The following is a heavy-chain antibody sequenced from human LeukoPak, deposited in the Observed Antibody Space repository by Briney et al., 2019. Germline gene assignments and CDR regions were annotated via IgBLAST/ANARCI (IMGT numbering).Heavy chain of an antibody. CDR2: ISTSSSTR. Sequence: QPGGSLRLSCAASGFTFSSCSMNWVRQAPGKGLEWVSYISTSSSTRNYADSVKGRFTISRDNSKNTLYLQMNSLRAEDTAVYYCAKVGGNWDYFDYWGQGTLVTVSS. V-gene: IGHV3-48*01. CDR1: GFTFSSCS. D-gene: IGHD7-27*01. CDR3: AKVGGNWDYFDY. J-gene: IGHJ4*02.